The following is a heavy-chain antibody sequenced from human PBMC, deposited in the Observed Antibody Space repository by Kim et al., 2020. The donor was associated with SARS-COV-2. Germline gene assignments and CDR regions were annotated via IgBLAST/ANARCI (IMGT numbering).Heavy chain of an antibody. D-gene: IGHD3-10*01. Sequence: PSLKRLVTISVDTSKNQFSLKLSSVTAADTAVYYCAKVAMVRGVDNWFDPWGQGTLVTVSS. CDR3: AKVAMVRGVDNWFDP. J-gene: IGHJ5*02. V-gene: IGHV4-31*01.